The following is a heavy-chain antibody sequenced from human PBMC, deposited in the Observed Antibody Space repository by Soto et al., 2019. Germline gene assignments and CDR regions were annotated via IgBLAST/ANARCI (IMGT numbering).Heavy chain of an antibody. CDR1: GGSISSSSYY. Sequence: PSETLSLTCTVSGGSISSSSYYWGWIRQPPGKGLEWIGSIYYSGSTYYNPSLKSRVTISVDTSKNQFSLKLSSVTAADTAVYYCARLGLNDYDILPGYYKVHAFDIWGQGTMVTVSS. CDR2: IYYSGST. J-gene: IGHJ3*02. V-gene: IGHV4-39*01. D-gene: IGHD3-9*01. CDR3: ARLGLNDYDILPGYYKVHAFDI.